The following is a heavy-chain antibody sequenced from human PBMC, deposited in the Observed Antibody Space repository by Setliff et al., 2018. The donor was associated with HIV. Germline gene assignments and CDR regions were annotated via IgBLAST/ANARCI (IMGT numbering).Heavy chain of an antibody. D-gene: IGHD3-10*01. CDR2: ISNSSHDI. J-gene: IGHJ4*02. CDR1: GFTFSNAW. Sequence: PGGSLRLSCAASGFTFSNAWMNWVRQAPGKGPEWVSYISNSSHDIAYLDSVKGRFTISRDNAKNSLYLQMSNLRVDDTAVYYCARWSGRTGGVWGQGTLVTVSS. V-gene: IGHV3-21*04. CDR3: ARWSGRTGGV.